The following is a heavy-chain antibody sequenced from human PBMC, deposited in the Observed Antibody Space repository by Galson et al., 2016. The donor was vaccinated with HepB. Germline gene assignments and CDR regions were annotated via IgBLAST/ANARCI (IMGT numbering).Heavy chain of an antibody. V-gene: IGHV3-13*01. J-gene: IGHJ6*04. CDR1: GFTFSFYD. D-gene: IGHD3-10*01. CDR2: IGNAPGDT. Sequence: LRLSCAASGFTFSFYDMHWVRQVTGKGLEWISAIGNAPGDTYYSTSVKGRFTISRENAKNSLFLHMSSPRAGDTAVYYCARGKSLWTTPWNYGLDVWGKGTTVTVSS. CDR3: ARGKSLWTTPWNYGLDV.